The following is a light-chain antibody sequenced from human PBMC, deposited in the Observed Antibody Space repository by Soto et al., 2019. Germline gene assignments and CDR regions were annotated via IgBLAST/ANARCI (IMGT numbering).Light chain of an antibody. J-gene: IGKJ4*01. V-gene: IGKV3-20*01. CDR3: QQYGSSLLT. CDR1: QSVSGSY. CDR2: GAS. Sequence: EIVLTQSPGTLSLSPGERGTLSCRASQSVSGSYLAWYQQKPGQAPRLLMYGASTRATGTPERFSGSGFGTQFTLTISRLEPEDFAVYFCQQYGSSLLTFGGGTKVDIK.